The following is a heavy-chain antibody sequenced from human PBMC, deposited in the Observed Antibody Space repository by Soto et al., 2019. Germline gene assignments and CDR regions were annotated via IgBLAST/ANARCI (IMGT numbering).Heavy chain of an antibody. D-gene: IGHD3-3*01. CDR1: GFTFSSDW. CDR2: IKQDGSEK. V-gene: IGHV3-7*01. Sequence: EVQLGESGGGLVQPGGALRLSCAASGFTFSSDWMSWVRQAPGKGLEWVANIKQDGSEKYYVDSVKGRFTISRDNDKNSMYLQMNSLRAEDTAVYYCARERYYDFWSGYYKELGYWGQGTLVTVSS. J-gene: IGHJ4*02. CDR3: ARERYYDFWSGYYKELGY.